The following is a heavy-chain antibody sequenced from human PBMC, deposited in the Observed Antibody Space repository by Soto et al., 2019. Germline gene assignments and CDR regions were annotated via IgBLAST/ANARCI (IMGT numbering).Heavy chain of an antibody. D-gene: IGHD3-22*01. CDR2: IYHSGST. Sequence: QVQLQESGPGLVKPSGTLSLTCAVSGGSISSSNWWSWVRQPPGKGLEWIGEIYHSGSTNYNPSLKSRVTISVDKSKNQFSLKLSSVTAADTAVYYCARARHYYDSSGYYLFDYWGQGTLVTVSS. V-gene: IGHV4-4*02. J-gene: IGHJ4*02. CDR1: GGSISSSNW. CDR3: ARARHYYDSSGYYLFDY.